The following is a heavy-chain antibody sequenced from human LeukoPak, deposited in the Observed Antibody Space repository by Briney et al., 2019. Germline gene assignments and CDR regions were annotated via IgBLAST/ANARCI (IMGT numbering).Heavy chain of an antibody. CDR1: GFTFSSYA. Sequence: GGCLRLFCSATGFTFSSYAMRWARQAPGKGMEYLLYISINGGSTYYADSVNGRFTMSRDNSKNTLYLRMSRLRAEDTAVYYCVKDRTPVPQNWFDPWGQGTLVTVSS. J-gene: IGHJ5*02. CDR2: ISINGGST. CDR3: VKDRTPVPQNWFDP. D-gene: IGHD1-14*01. V-gene: IGHV3-64D*06.